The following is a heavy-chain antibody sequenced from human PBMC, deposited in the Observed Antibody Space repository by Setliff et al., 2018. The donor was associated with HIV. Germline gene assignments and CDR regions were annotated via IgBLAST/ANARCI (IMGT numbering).Heavy chain of an antibody. V-gene: IGHV3-66*03. Sequence: GGSLRLSCVVSGFTVSTKYMSWVRQAPGKGLEWVSILYPSGITNYAASVKGRFTISRDSSDTTVSLQMNSLRSEDTAINYCARDRGTQHYSFDYWGQGTLVTVSS. CDR2: LYPSGIT. D-gene: IGHD1-26*01. CDR1: GFTVSTKY. CDR3: ARDRGTQHYSFDY. J-gene: IGHJ4*02.